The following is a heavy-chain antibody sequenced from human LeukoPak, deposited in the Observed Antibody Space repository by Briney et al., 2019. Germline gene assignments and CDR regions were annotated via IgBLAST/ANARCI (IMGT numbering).Heavy chain of an antibody. J-gene: IGHJ4*02. V-gene: IGHV4-30-4*08. CDR1: GGSIISSAYY. CDR3: AMSGVVVAAGFDY. CDR2: IYYSGST. Sequence: SQTLSLTCTVSGGSIISSAYYWSWIRQPPGKGLEWIGYIYYSGSTYYNPSLRSRVTISLDTSKNQFSLKLSSVTAADTAVYYCAMSGVVVAAGFDYWGQGTLVTVSS. D-gene: IGHD2-15*01.